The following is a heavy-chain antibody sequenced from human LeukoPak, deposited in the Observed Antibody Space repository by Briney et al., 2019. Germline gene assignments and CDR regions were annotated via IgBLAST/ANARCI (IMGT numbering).Heavy chain of an antibody. Sequence: SETLSLTCTVSGGSISSSSYYWGWIRQPPGKGLEWIGSIYYSGSTYYNPSLKSRVTISVDTSKNQFSLKLSSVTAADTAVYYCARVLIAAGEFYFDYWGQGTLVTVSS. D-gene: IGHD6-13*01. CDR2: IYYSGST. V-gene: IGHV4-39*07. CDR1: GGSISSSSYY. CDR3: ARVLIAAGEFYFDY. J-gene: IGHJ4*02.